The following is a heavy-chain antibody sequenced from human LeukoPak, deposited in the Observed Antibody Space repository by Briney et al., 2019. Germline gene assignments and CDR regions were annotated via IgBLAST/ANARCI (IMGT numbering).Heavy chain of an antibody. CDR1: GFTFSSYG. CDR3: ARGHVAGSDRHWDY. V-gene: IGHV3-33*01. D-gene: IGHD6-19*01. Sequence: GGSLRLSCAASGFTFSSYGMHWVRQAPGKGLEWVAVIWYDGSNKYYADSVKGRFTISRDNSKNTLYLQMNSLRADDTAVYYCARGHVAGSDRHWDYWGQGALVTVSS. J-gene: IGHJ4*02. CDR2: IWYDGSNK.